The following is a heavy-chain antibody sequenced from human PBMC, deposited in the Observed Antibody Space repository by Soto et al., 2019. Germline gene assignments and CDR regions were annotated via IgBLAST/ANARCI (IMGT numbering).Heavy chain of an antibody. CDR3: ARDYGDRPEYFKH. V-gene: IGHV1-18*04. Sequence: QVQLVQSGPDLKRPGASMKVSCKASGYTFTSYGISWVRQAPGQGLEWMAWISPLKGRTQYSQKAQGRVTLSTDTSSNTAYMEMTTLRVDDTAVYYCARDYGDRPEYFKHWGQGTLVTVS. J-gene: IGHJ1*01. CDR1: GYTFTSYG. CDR2: ISPLKGRT. D-gene: IGHD4-17*01.